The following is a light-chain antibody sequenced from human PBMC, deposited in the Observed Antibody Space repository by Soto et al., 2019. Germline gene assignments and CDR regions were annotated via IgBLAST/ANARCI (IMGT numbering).Light chain of an antibody. J-gene: IGKJ3*01. CDR2: AAS. CDR1: QSISSY. V-gene: IGKV1-39*01. Sequence: DIQMTQSPSSLSASVGDRVTITCRANQSISSYLNWYQQKPGKAPKLLIYAASSLQSGVPSRFSGSGSGTDFTLTISSLQPEDFATYYCQQSYSTPRVTFGPGTKVDIK. CDR3: QQSYSTPRVT.